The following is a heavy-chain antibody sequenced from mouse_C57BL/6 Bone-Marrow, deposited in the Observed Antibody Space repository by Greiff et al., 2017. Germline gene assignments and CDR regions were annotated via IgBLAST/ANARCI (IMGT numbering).Heavy chain of an antibody. CDR2: IHPNSGST. V-gene: IGHV1-64*01. CDR1: GYTFTSYW. CDR3: ARTGIYYGNLAWFAY. J-gene: IGHJ3*01. D-gene: IGHD2-1*01. Sequence: VQLQQPGAELVKPGASVTLSCKASGYTFTSYWMHWVKQRPGQGLEWIGMIHPNSGSTNYNEKFKSKATLTVDKSSSTAYMQLSSLTSEDSAVYDGARTGIYYGNLAWFAYWGQGTLVTVSA.